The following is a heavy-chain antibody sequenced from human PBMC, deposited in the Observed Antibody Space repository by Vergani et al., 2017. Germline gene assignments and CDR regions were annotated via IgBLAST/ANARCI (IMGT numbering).Heavy chain of an antibody. J-gene: IGHJ5*02. CDR1: GFKLDEYW. D-gene: IGHD1-14*01. Sequence: EVHLVESGGGLVQPGGSLRLSCVGSGFKLDEYWMSWVRQAPGKGLEWVADMKEDGADKKYVDSVKGLFTISRDNAKNSLFLQMNSLRDEDTGVYYCARDLRLLYNRFDPWDQGTLVTVSS. CDR2: MKEDGADK. CDR3: ARDLRLLYNRFDP. V-gene: IGHV3-7*01.